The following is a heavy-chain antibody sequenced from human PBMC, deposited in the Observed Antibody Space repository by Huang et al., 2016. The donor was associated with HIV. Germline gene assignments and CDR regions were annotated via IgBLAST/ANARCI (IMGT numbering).Heavy chain of an antibody. V-gene: IGHV4-4*07. CDR2: IYTSGST. CDR3: AREGDYMSACGGVMWMGAFDF. CDR1: GGSISGYY. Sequence: QVQLQESGPGLVKPSETLSLTCPVSGGSISGYYWNWIRQPAGKGLEWIGRIYTSGSTNYNPTLKSRRTMSVETSKNKFSLKLSSVTAADTAVYYCAREGDYMSACGGVMWMGAFDFWGQGTMVTVSS. D-gene: IGHD3-16*01. J-gene: IGHJ3*01.